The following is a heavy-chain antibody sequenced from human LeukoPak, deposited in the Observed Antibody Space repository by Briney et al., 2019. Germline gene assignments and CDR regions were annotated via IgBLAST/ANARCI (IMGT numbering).Heavy chain of an antibody. CDR3: ARDSRAYTFPFDY. D-gene: IGHD2/OR15-2a*01. CDR1: GYTFTSYA. CDR2: ISPYNGDT. V-gene: IGHV1-18*04. J-gene: IGHJ4*02. Sequence: PWASVKVSCTTSGYTFTSYAVGWVRQAPGQGLEWMGWISPYNGDTKYAQNVQGRLTLTTDTSTRTVYMELRSLRSDDTAVYYCARDSRAYTFPFDYWGQGTLVTVSS.